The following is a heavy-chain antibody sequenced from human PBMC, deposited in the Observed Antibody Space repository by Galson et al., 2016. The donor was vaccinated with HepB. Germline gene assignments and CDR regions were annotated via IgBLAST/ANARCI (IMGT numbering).Heavy chain of an antibody. V-gene: IGHV3-23*01. D-gene: IGHD2-15*01. J-gene: IGHJ4*02. CDR1: GFTFRNYA. Sequence: SLRLSCAASGFTFRNYAMTWVRQAPGGGLEWVSSISGERIYYAASVEGRFTISRDNFTNTLYLHMDSMRADETALSYYAKYSLVATSILDSWGQGTLVTVSS. CDR2: ISGERI. CDR3: AKYSLVATSILDS.